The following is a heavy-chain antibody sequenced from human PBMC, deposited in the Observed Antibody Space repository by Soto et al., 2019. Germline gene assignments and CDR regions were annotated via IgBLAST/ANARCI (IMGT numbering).Heavy chain of an antibody. J-gene: IGHJ4*02. CDR1: GGSFSGYY. CDR3: ARESTEYSSSWKFDY. Sequence: SETLSLTCAVYGGSFSGYYWSWIRQPPGKGLEWIGEINHSGSTNYNPSLKSRVTISVDTSKNQFSLKLSSVTAADTAVYYCARESTEYSSSWKFDYWGQGTLVTVS. D-gene: IGHD6-6*01. V-gene: IGHV4-34*01. CDR2: INHSGST.